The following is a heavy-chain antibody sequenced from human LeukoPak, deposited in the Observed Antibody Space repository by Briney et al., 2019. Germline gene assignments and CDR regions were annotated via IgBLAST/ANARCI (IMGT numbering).Heavy chain of an antibody. Sequence: SETHSPTCTVSGGSISSYYWSWIRQPAGKGLEWIGRIYTGGSTNYNPSLKSRVTMSVNTSTRQISLKLSSVTAAGTGVYFCARDPGGYCSSDSCLVAVYYYYYM. J-gene: IGHJ6*03. V-gene: IGHV4-4*07. D-gene: IGHD2-2*01. CDR2: IYTGGST. CDR3: ARDPGGYCSSDSCLVAVYYYYYM. CDR1: GGSISSYY.